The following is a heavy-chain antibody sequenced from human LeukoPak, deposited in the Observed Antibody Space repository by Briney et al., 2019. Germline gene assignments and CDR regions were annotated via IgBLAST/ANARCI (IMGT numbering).Heavy chain of an antibody. Sequence: SETLSLTCTVSGGSISSGGYYWSWIRQHPGKGLEWIGYIYYSGSTYYNPSLKSRVTISVDTSKNKFSLKLSSVTAADTAVYYCARDSYSSSSDYFHYWGQGTLVTVSS. CDR3: ARDSYSSSSDYFHY. V-gene: IGHV4-31*03. CDR2: IYYSGST. D-gene: IGHD6-6*01. J-gene: IGHJ4*02. CDR1: GGSISSGGYY.